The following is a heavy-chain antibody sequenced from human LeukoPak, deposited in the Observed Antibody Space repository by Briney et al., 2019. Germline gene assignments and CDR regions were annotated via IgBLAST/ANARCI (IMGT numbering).Heavy chain of an antibody. V-gene: IGHV1-2*04. D-gene: IGHD2-2*01. Sequence: ASVKVSCKASGYTFTGYYMHWVRQAPGQGLEWMGWINPNSGGTNYAQKFQGWVTMTRDTSISTAYMELSRLRSDDTAVYYCARGMGHCSSTSCFDAFDIWGQGTMVTVSS. CDR2: INPNSGGT. J-gene: IGHJ3*02. CDR1: GYTFTGYY. CDR3: ARGMGHCSSTSCFDAFDI.